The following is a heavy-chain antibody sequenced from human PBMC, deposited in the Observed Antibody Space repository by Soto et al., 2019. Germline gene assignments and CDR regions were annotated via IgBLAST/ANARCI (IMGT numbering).Heavy chain of an antibody. V-gene: IGHV5-51*01. CDR2: IYPGDSDT. Sequence: PGESLKISCQGSGYSFTSYWIGWVRQMPGKGLEWMGIIYPGDSDTRYSPSFQGQVTISADRSISTAYLQWSSLKASDTAMYYCAREGYSGENAFDIWGQGTLVTVSS. D-gene: IGHD6-25*01. J-gene: IGHJ3*02. CDR3: AREGYSGENAFDI. CDR1: GYSFTSYW.